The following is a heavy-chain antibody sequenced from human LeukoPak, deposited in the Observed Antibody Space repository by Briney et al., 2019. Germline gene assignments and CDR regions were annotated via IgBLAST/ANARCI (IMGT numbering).Heavy chain of an antibody. J-gene: IGHJ4*02. CDR3: AKDLRLTDGWYAFDY. V-gene: IGHV3-23*01. D-gene: IGHD6-19*01. CDR1: GFPFSVLA. Sequence: PGGSLRLSCAASGFPFSVLAMGWVRQTPGKGLEWVSVISDSGDTTYYADSVKGRFTISRENSKNTLYLQMNSLRAEDTAIYYCAKDLRLTDGWYAFDYWGQGTLVTASS. CDR2: ISDSGDTT.